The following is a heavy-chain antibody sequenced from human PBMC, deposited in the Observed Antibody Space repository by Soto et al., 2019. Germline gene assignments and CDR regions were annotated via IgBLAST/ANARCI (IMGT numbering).Heavy chain of an antibody. V-gene: IGHV3-23*01. CDR1: GFIFKDFA. D-gene: IGHD3-3*01. CDR2: ITTSDDIT. CDR3: TKGDSSGYFDPSAGYSTPDH. J-gene: IGHJ5*02. Sequence: DVQLFESGGGLVEPGESLRLSCAASGFIFKDFAMSWLRQAPGKGLEWVSTITTSDDITYSADSVRGRFTISRDNSANTLFLQMSSLRGDDTATYYCTKGDSSGYFDPSAGYSTPDHWGQGTLVTVSS.